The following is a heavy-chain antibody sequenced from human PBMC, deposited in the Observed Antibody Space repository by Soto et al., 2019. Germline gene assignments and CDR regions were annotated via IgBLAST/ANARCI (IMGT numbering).Heavy chain of an antibody. J-gene: IGHJ4*02. V-gene: IGHV3-23*01. CDR3: AEAGSSGWRNYFDH. Sequence: GGSLRLSCVTSGFTFNTFAMSLVRRAPGKGLEWVSSISVSGDRTYHADSVKGRFFISRDNSNNTLFLRVSSLRVEDTATYYCAEAGSSGWRNYFDHWGEGTPVTVSS. CDR1: GFTFNTFA. CDR2: ISVSGDRT. D-gene: IGHD6-19*01.